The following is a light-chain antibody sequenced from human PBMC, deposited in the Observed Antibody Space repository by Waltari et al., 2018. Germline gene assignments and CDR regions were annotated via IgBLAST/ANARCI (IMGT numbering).Light chain of an antibody. V-gene: IGKV4-1*01. CDR1: QSVLYNSNGKNY. Sequence: DIVMTQSPDSLAVSLGERATINCKSSQSVLYNSNGKNYLAWYQQKPGQPPKLLIYWASTRQSGVPDRFSGSWSGTDFTLTINSLQAEDVAVYYCQQYYRSRTFGQGTKVEIK. J-gene: IGKJ1*01. CDR3: QQYYRSRT. CDR2: WAS.